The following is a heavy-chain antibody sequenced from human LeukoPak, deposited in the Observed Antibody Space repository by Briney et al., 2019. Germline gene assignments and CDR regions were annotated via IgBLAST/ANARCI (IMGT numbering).Heavy chain of an antibody. CDR3: AKEVYYFDTSGLYSFAFDI. CDR1: GFTFSSYA. CDR2: ISGSGGST. V-gene: IGHV3-23*01. J-gene: IGHJ3*02. Sequence: GGSLRLSCAASGFTFSSYAMSWVRQAPGKGLEWVSAISGSGGSTYYADSVKGRFTISRDNSKNTLYLQMNSLRVEDTAVYYCAKEVYYFDTSGLYSFAFDIWGQGTMVTVPS. D-gene: IGHD3-22*01.